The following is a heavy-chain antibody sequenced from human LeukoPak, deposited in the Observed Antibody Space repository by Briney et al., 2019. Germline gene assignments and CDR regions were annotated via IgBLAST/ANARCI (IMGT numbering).Heavy chain of an antibody. V-gene: IGHV3-30*03. Sequence: GGSLSLSCALSGRPFSSSIMHWVRQTPGKGLEWVAGMSFDGSQYYVESVKGRFTISRDNSGNTVYLHMTSLRPEDTAVYYCASADSSGIPYYFDYWGQGTLVTVSS. CDR2: MSFDGSQ. CDR1: GRPFSSSI. CDR3: ASADSSGIPYYFDY. D-gene: IGHD3-22*01. J-gene: IGHJ4*02.